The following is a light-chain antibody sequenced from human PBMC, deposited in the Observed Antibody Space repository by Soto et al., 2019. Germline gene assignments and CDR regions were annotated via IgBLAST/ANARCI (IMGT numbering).Light chain of an antibody. CDR2: DAS. V-gene: IGKV1-5*01. CDR3: QQYKSNSWT. J-gene: IGKJ1*01. CDR1: QSISNW. Sequence: DIQMTQSPSTLSASVGDRVTITCRASQSISNWLAWYQQKPGKAPKLLIYDASSLESGVPSRFSGSGSGADFTLTISSLQPDDFATYYCQQYKSNSWTFGQGTKVEIK.